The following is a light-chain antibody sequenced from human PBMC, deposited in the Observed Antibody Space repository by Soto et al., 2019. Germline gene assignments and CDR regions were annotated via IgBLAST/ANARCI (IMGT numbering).Light chain of an antibody. CDR1: SSDVGNYDL. Sequence: QSALTQPASVSGSPGQSITISCTGTSSDVGNYDLVSWYQQNPGKAPKLIIYKVNQRPSGVSDRFSGSKSGNTASLTISGLQAEDEADYSCCSYVDTGTVLVGGGTQLTVL. CDR3: CSYVDTGTVL. J-gene: IGLJ2*01. CDR2: KVN. V-gene: IGLV2-23*01.